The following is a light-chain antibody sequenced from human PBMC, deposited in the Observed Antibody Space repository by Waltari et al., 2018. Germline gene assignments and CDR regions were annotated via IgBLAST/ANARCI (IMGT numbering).Light chain of an antibody. Sequence: EIVLTQSPGTLSLSPGERATLSCRATQSVSSDYLAWYQQKRGQATRLLIYAASTRATGIPDRFSGSGSGTDFTLTISRLEPEDFAVYHCQQYGSSTPGYTFGQGTKLEIK. CDR2: AAS. V-gene: IGKV3-20*01. J-gene: IGKJ2*01. CDR3: QQYGSSTPGYT. CDR1: QSVSSDY.